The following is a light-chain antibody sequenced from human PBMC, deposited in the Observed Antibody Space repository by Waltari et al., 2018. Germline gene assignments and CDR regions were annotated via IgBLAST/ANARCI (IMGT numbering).Light chain of an antibody. CDR2: EVN. Sequence: QSALTQPASVSGSPGQSITISCTGSNSDVGHYNLVSWYQQHPGKAPKLLLYEVNQRPSAVSSLFSGSKSGITASLTISGLQAEDESDFYCCSYAGSTTWLFGGGTRLTVL. CDR1: NSDVGHYNL. J-gene: IGLJ2*01. V-gene: IGLV2-23*02. CDR3: CSYAGSTTWL.